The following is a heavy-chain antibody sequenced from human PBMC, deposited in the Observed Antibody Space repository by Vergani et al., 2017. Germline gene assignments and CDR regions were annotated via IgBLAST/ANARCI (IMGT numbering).Heavy chain of an antibody. V-gene: IGHV5-51*01. J-gene: IGHJ4*02. CDR3: ARHTTYSDS. CDR1: EYSFGNYW. CDR2: IYPADSDT. D-gene: IGHD1-1*01. Sequence: EVALVQSGPEMRKPGESLTISCKGSEYSFGNYWIGWVRQMPGKGLEWMGIIYPADSDTRYSPSFQGQVTIAADKSISTAFLQWDSRKASDTALYYCARHTTYSDSWGQGTLVTVSS.